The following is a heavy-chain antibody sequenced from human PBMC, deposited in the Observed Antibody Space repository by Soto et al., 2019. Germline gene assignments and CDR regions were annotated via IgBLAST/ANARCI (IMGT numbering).Heavy chain of an antibody. CDR1: GFTFSSYS. Sequence: GGSLRLSCAASGFTFSSYSMNWVRQAPGKGLEWVSYISSSSSTKYYSDAVKGRVTISRDNAKNSLYLQMNSLRAEDTDVYYCARASSGYYWYFDLWGRGTLVTVSS. D-gene: IGHD6-19*01. CDR3: ARASSGYYWYFDL. J-gene: IGHJ2*01. CDR2: ISSSSSTK. V-gene: IGHV3-48*01.